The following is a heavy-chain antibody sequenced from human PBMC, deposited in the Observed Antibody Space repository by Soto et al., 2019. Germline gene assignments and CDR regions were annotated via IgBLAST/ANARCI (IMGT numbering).Heavy chain of an antibody. D-gene: IGHD3-10*01. CDR1: GFTFGDYA. CDR3: TRGPLGFGELLFDY. J-gene: IGHJ4*02. CDR2: IRSKAYGGTT. Sequence: GGSMRLSCTASGFTFGDYAMSWFRQAPGKGLEWVGFIRSKAYGGTTEYAASVKGRFTISRDGSKSIAYLQMNSLKTEDTAVYYCTRGPLGFGELLFDYWGQGTLVTVSS. V-gene: IGHV3-49*01.